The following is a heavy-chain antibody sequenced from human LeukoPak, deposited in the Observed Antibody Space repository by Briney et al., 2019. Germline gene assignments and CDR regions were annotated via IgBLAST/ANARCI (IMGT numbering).Heavy chain of an antibody. J-gene: IGHJ4*02. CDR3: ARGHRYSYGSHYFVY. CDR1: GGSISNYY. CDR2: IYYTGST. Sequence: PSETLSLTCTVSGGSISNYYWTWIRQPPGKGLEWLGYIYYTGSTNYNPSLKSRVTISEDTSQNQFSLKLDSVTAADTAVYYCARGHRYSYGSHYFVYWGQGTLVTVSS. V-gene: IGHV4-59*01. D-gene: IGHD5-18*01.